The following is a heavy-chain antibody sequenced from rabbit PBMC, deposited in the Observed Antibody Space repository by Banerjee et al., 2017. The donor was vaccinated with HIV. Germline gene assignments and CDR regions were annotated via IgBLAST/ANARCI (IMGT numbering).Heavy chain of an antibody. CDR2: IYLGSSGST. J-gene: IGHJ4*01. D-gene: IGHD1-1*01. Sequence: ESGGDLVKPGASLTLTCTASGFSFSSSYYMCWVRQAPGKGLEWIACIYLGSSGSTYYASWAKGRFTISKTSSTTVTLQMTSLTATDTASYFCARAYGSASGYDLWGPGTLVTVS. CDR1: GFSFSSSYY. CDR3: ARAYGSASGYDL. V-gene: IGHV1S40*01.